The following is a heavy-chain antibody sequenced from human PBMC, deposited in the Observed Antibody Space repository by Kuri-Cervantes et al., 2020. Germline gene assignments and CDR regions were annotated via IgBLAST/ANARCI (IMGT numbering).Heavy chain of an antibody. CDR1: GYTFTGYY. CDR2: INPNSGGT. Sequence: ASVKVSCKASGYTFTGYYMHWVRQAPGQGLEWMGWINPNSGGTNYAQKLQGRVTMTTDTSTSTAYMELRSPRSDDTAVYYCARDLGGIVATIAAFDIWGQGTMVTVSS. J-gene: IGHJ3*02. CDR3: ARDLGGIVATIAAFDI. V-gene: IGHV1-2*02. D-gene: IGHD5-12*01.